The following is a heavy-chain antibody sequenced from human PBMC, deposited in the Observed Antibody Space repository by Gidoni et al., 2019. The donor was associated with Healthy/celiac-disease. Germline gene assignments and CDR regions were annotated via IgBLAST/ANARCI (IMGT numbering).Heavy chain of an antibody. V-gene: IGHV4-34*01. J-gene: IGHJ3*02. CDR3: ARKGIAAAPGAFDI. D-gene: IGHD6-13*01. Sequence: QVQLQQWGAGLLKPSETLSLTSAVYGGSCSGYYWSWIRQPPGKGLEWIGEINHSGSTNYNPSLKSRVTISVDTSKNQFSLKLSSVTAADTAVYYCARKGIAAAPGAFDIWGQGTMVTVSS. CDR2: INHSGST. CDR1: GGSCSGYY.